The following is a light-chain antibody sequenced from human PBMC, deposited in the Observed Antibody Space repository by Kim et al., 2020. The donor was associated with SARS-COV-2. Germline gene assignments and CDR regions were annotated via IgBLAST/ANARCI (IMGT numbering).Light chain of an antibody. J-gene: IGKJ1*01. CDR3: QQHNSWPRT. CDR1: QSVSGN. CDR2: GAS. V-gene: IGKV3-15*01. Sequence: VSPGESATLSCRASQSVSGNLAWYQQKPGQAPRLLIYGASTRATGIPARFSGSGSGTEFTLTISSLQSEDFAVYYCQQHNSWPRTFGQGTKVDIK.